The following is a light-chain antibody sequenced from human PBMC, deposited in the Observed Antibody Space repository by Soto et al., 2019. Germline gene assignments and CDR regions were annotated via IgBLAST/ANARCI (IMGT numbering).Light chain of an antibody. J-gene: IGKJ1*01. V-gene: IGKV3-20*01. Sequence: EILFTQSPGTLSLSPGERATLSCRASQSVSNNYLAWYQQKPGKAPRLLIYGASNRATGIPDRFSGSGSGTDFTLTIRRLGPEDFAVYYCQQYGSSGTFGQGTKVDIK. CDR3: QQYGSSGT. CDR1: QSVSNNY. CDR2: GAS.